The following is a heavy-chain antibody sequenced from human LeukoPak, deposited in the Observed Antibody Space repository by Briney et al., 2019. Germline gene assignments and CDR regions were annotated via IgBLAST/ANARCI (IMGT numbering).Heavy chain of an antibody. J-gene: IGHJ4*02. V-gene: IGHV4-39*01. Sequence: KSSETLSLTCTVSGGSIRSSYYYWGWIRQPPGKGLEWIGSIYYSGSTYYNPSLKSRVTISVDTSKNQFSLKLSSVTAADTAVYYCARPGEHCTNGVCYTAFDYWGQGILVTVSS. D-gene: IGHD2-8*01. CDR3: ARPGEHCTNGVCYTAFDY. CDR1: GGSIRSSYYY. CDR2: IYYSGST.